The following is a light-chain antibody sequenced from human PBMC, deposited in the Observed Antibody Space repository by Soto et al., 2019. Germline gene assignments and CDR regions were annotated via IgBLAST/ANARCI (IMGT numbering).Light chain of an antibody. V-gene: IGLV2-8*01. CDR1: SSDVGGYNY. CDR3: SSYAGSNNLV. CDR2: EVS. J-gene: IGLJ2*01. Sequence: QSVLTQPPSASGSPGQSVTISCTGTSSDVGGYNYVSWYQQHPGKAPKFMIYEVSKRPPGVPDRFSGSKSGNTASLTVSGLQAEDEGDYYCSSYAGSNNLVFGGGTKVTVL.